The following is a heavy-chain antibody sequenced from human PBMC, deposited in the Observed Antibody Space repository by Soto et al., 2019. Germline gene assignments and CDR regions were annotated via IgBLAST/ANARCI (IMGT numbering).Heavy chain of an antibody. Sequence: ASVKVSCKASGYTFTSYDINWVRQATGQGLEWMGWMNPNSGNTGYAQKFQGRVTMTRNTSISTAYMELSSLRSEDTAVYYCASFGPPYWYFDLWGRGTLVTVSS. CDR1: GYTFTSYD. V-gene: IGHV1-8*02. D-gene: IGHD3-3*01. CDR2: MNPNSGNT. CDR3: ASFGPPYWYFDL. J-gene: IGHJ2*01.